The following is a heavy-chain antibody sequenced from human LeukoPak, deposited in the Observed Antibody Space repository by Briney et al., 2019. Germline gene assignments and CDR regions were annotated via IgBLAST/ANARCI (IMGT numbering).Heavy chain of an antibody. D-gene: IGHD3-3*01. CDR3: ARGITIFGVVSEYYFDY. V-gene: IGHV4-59*01. Sequence: SETLSLTCTVSGGSISSYYWSWIWQPPGKGLEWIGYIYYSGSTNYNPSLKSRVTISVDTSKNQFSLKLSSVTAADTAVYYCARGITIFGVVSEYYFDYWGQGTLVTVSS. CDR2: IYYSGST. J-gene: IGHJ4*02. CDR1: GGSISSYY.